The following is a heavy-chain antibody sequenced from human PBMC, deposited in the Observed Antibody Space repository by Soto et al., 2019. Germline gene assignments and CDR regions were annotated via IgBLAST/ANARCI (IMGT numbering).Heavy chain of an antibody. CDR2: IYYSGST. CDR3: ARLSYSYVLFDY. J-gene: IGHJ4*02. Sequence: SETLSLTCAVSGGSISSYYWSWIRQPPGKGLEWIGYIYYSGSTNYNPSLKSRVTISVDTSKNQFSLKLSSVTAADTAVYYCARLSYSYVLFDYWGQGTLVTVSS. D-gene: IGHD5-18*01. CDR1: GGSISSYY. V-gene: IGHV4-59*01.